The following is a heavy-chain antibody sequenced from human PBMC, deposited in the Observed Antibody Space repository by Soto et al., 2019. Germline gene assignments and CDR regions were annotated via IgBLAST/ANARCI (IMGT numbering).Heavy chain of an antibody. D-gene: IGHD3-3*01. J-gene: IGHJ4*02. CDR2: IYNSGTT. Sequence: PSETLSLTCTVSGDSISNYYWNWIRQPPGKGLEWIGYIYNSGTTNYNPSLKSRVTISVDTSKNQFSLKLSSVTAADTAVYYCAGSGGFLVYLDYWGQGALVTVSS. V-gene: IGHV4-59*01. CDR3: AGSGGFLVYLDY. CDR1: GDSISNYY.